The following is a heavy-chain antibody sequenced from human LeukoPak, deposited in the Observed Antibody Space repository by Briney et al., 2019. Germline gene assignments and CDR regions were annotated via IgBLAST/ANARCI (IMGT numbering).Heavy chain of an antibody. J-gene: IGHJ6*03. Sequence: GGSLRLSCLASGFNFRNYAMSWVRQAPGKGLEWVSIVGSSSRLYGYSLKGRFSVSRDNSKNTLYLQMNSLRADDTAVYYCAKQRGALRENYYMDVWGKGTTVTVSS. CDR3: AKQRGALRENYYMDV. V-gene: IGHV3-23*01. CDR1: GFNFRNYA. CDR2: VGSSSR.